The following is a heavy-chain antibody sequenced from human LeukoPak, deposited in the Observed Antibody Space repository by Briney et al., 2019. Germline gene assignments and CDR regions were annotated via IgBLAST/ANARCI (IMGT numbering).Heavy chain of an antibody. Sequence: KPSETLSLTCAVSGYSISSGYYWGWIRQPPGKGLEWIASIYHSGSTYYNPSLKSRVTISVDTSKNQFSLKLTSVTAADTAVYYCARRGNSWPYYFDDRGQGTLVTVSS. V-gene: IGHV4-38-2*01. D-gene: IGHD6-13*01. J-gene: IGHJ4*02. CDR1: GYSISSGYY. CDR3: ARRGNSWPYYFDD. CDR2: IYHSGST.